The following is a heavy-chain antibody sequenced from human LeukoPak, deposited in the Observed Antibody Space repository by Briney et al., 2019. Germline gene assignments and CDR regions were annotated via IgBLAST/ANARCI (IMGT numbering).Heavy chain of an antibody. J-gene: IGHJ5*02. Sequence: SDTLSLTCAVSGYSISSSNWWGWIRQPPGKGLEWIGYIYYSGTIYYNPSLKSRVTISVDTSKNQFSLKVSSVSAADTAVYYCARAYSSSWYWDWFDPWGQGTLVTVSS. D-gene: IGHD6-13*01. CDR2: IYYSGTI. CDR3: ARAYSSSWYWDWFDP. V-gene: IGHV4-28*05. CDR1: GYSISSSNW.